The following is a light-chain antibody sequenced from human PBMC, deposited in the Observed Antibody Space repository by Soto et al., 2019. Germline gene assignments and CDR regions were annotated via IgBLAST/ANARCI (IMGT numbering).Light chain of an antibody. Sequence: DIVMTQSPDSLAVSLGERATINCKSSQSVLYSSNNKNYLAWYQQKPGQPPKLLIYWASTRDSGVPDRFSGSGSGTDSTLTISSLQAEDVAVYYCQQYYSTPPAFGGGTKVEIK. CDR1: QSVLYSSNNKNY. CDR2: WAS. V-gene: IGKV4-1*01. CDR3: QQYYSTPPA. J-gene: IGKJ4*01.